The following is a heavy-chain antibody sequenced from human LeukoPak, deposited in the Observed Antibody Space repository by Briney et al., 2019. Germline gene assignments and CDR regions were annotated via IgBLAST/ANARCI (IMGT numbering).Heavy chain of an antibody. J-gene: IGHJ4*02. CDR1: GFTFSGSA. D-gene: IGHD2/OR15-2a*01. Sequence: GGSLRLSCATSGFTFSGSAIHWIRQAPGKGLECVAYIYPGGGVIYYADSVKGRFTIFRDNTKNSLYLQMSSLRAEDTAIYYCARDYHNKGHDYWGPGTLVTVSS. V-gene: IGHV3-11*01. CDR3: ARDYHNKGHDY. CDR2: IYPGGGVI.